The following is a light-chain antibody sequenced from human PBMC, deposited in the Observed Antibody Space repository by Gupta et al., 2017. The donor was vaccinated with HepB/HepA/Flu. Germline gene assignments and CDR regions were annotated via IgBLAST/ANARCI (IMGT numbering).Light chain of an antibody. CDR2: DAS. V-gene: IGKV1-33*01. CDR1: QDIRNY. CDR3: HQQYNPPPLT. J-gene: IGKJ4*01. Sequence: DIQMTQSPSSLSASVGDRVTITCQASQDIRNYLNWYQQKPAKAPKLLIYDASNCETGVPSRFSGSGYGKDFTFTISSRQQEDIAAYYFHQQYNPPPLTFGGGTKVEIK.